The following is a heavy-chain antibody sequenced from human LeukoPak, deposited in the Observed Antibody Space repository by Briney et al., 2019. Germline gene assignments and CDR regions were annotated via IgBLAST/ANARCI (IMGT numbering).Heavy chain of an antibody. CDR2: IIPIFGTA. V-gene: IGHV1-69*13. D-gene: IGHD3-10*01. CDR1: GGTFSSYA. Sequence: SVKVSCKASGGTFSSYAITWVRPAPGQGLEWMGGIIPIFGTANYAQKFQGRATITADESTSTAYMELSSLRSEDTAVYYCATVGMVRGVTPYDFDYWGQGTLVTVSS. J-gene: IGHJ4*02. CDR3: ATVGMVRGVTPYDFDY.